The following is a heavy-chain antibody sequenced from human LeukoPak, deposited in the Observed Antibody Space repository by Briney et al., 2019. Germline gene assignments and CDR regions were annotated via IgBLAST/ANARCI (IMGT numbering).Heavy chain of an antibody. CDR1: GFTFSSYE. V-gene: IGHV3-48*03. CDR2: ISSSGSTI. D-gene: IGHD2-2*01. CDR3: ARAGVPAAIDY. Sequence: PGGSLRLSCAVSGFTFSSYEMNWVRQAPGKGLEWVSYISSSGSTIYYADSVKGRFTISRDNAKNSLYLQMNSPRAEDTAVYYCARAGVPAAIDYWGQGTLVTVSS. J-gene: IGHJ4*02.